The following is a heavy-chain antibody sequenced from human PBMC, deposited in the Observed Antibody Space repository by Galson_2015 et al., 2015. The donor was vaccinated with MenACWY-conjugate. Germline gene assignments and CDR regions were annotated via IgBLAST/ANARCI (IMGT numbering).Heavy chain of an antibody. CDR3: AKSPPHTTEDDNYYYYYGMDV. CDR2: ISYDGSNK. CDR1: GFTFSSYG. V-gene: IGHV3-30*18. J-gene: IGHJ6*02. D-gene: IGHD1-1*01. Sequence: SLRLSCAASGFTFSSYGMHWVRQAPGKGLEWVAVISYDGSNKYYADSVKGRFTISRDNSKNTLYLQMNSLRAEDTAVYYCAKSPPHTTEDDNYYYYYGMDVWGQRTTVTVSS.